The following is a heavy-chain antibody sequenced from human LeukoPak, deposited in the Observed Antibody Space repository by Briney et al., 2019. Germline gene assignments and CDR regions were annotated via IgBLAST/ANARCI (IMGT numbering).Heavy chain of an antibody. Sequence: GESLKISCKGSGYSFTKYWISWVRQMPGKGLEWMGSVYPGDSDTRYSPSFQGQVTISADKSISTAYLQWSSLKASDTAMYYCAARAPYAFDIWGQGTMVTVSS. CDR2: VYPGDSDT. CDR3: AARAPYAFDI. V-gene: IGHV5-51*01. J-gene: IGHJ3*02. CDR1: GYSFTKYW.